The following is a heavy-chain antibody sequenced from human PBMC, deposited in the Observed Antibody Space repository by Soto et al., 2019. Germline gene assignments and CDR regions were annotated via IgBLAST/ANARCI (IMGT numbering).Heavy chain of an antibody. V-gene: IGHV2-5*02. CDR1: GFSLTTDGVG. CDR2: TYWDGDK. D-gene: IGHD2-15*01. CDR3: VRSFRGQGCSGGSCYYTDV. J-gene: IGHJ6*03. Sequence: QITLKESGPALMNPGQTLTLTCTFSGFSLTTDGVGVGWIRQSPGKALEWLERTYWDGDKRYTPSLKSRLTITTDTSNTQVVLMMSNMDPVDTGTYYCVRSFRGQGCSGGSCYYTDVWGKGTTVTVSS.